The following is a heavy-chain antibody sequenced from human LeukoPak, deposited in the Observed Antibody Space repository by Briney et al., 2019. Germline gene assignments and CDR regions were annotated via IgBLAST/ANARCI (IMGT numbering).Heavy chain of an antibody. CDR1: GGTFSSNA. D-gene: IGHD3-22*01. CDR2: IIPIFGIA. Sequence: KLFCNTSGGTFSSNASSWLRQPHGQGNEWMGRIIPIFGIANYAQKFQGRVTITADKSTSTAYKELSSLRSEDTAVYYCARLNRYDSSGYSYYYYGMDVWGQGTTVTVSS. CDR3: ARLNRYDSSGYSYYYYGMDV. V-gene: IGHV1-69*04. J-gene: IGHJ6*02.